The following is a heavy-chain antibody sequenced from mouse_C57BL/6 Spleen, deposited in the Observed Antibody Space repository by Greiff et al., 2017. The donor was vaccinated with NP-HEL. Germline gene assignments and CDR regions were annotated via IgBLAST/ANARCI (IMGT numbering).Heavy chain of an antibody. D-gene: IGHD2-5*01. CDR1: GYTFTDYE. J-gene: IGHJ2*01. CDR3: TIIYYSNHFDY. Sequence: QVQLKESGAELVRPGASVTLSCKASGYTFTDYEMHWVKQTPVHGLEWIGAIDPETGGTAYNQKFKGKAILTADKSSSTAYMELRSLTSEDSAVYYCTIIYYSNHFDYWGQGTTLTVSS. CDR2: IDPETGGT. V-gene: IGHV1-15*01.